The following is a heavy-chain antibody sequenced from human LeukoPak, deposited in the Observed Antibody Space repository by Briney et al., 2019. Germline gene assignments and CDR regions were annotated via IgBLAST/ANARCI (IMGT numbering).Heavy chain of an antibody. V-gene: IGHV7-4-1*02. CDR1: GYTFINYA. CDR2: INTNTGNP. Sequence: GASVKVSCKASGYTFINYAMNWVRQAPGQGLEWMGWINTNTGNPTYAQGFTGRFVFSLDTSVSTAYLQISGLKAEDTAVYYCARNNADGEGRFSYWGQGTLVTVSS. CDR3: ARNNADGEGRFSY. D-gene: IGHD3-10*01. J-gene: IGHJ4*02.